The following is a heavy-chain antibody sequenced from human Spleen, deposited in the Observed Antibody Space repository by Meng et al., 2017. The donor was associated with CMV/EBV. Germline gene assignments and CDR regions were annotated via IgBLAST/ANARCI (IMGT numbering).Heavy chain of an antibody. Sequence: GGSLRLSCAASGFTFTSYWMHWVRQRPGKGLVWVSRVNGDGSSTSYTDSVKGRFTISRDNAKNTVSLQMNSLRVEDTAVYYCARDRKLGPAMVKFDNWGQGALVTVSS. CDR1: GFTFTSYW. CDR3: ARDRKLGPAMVKFDN. V-gene: IGHV3-74*01. J-gene: IGHJ4*02. CDR2: VNGDGSST. D-gene: IGHD5-18*01.